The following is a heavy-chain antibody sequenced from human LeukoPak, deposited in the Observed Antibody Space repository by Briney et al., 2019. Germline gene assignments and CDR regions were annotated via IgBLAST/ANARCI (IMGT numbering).Heavy chain of an antibody. D-gene: IGHD5-18*01. CDR1: GFTFSSHA. CDR2: ISYGGSNK. V-gene: IGHV3-30*04. Sequence: GGSLRLSCAASGFTFSSHAMHWVRQAPGKGLEWVAVISYGGSNKYYADSVKGRFTISRDNSKNTLYLQMNSLRAEDTAVYYCAREIGPRQLHLWGSAFDYWGQGTLVTVS. J-gene: IGHJ4*02. CDR3: AREIGPRQLHLWGSAFDY.